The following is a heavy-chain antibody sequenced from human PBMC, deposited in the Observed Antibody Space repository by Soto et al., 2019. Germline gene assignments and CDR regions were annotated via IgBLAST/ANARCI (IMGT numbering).Heavy chain of an antibody. Sequence: SETLSLTCTVSGGSISSSSYYWGWIRQPPGKGLEWIGSIYYSGSTYYNPSLKSRVTISVDTSKSQFSLKLSSVTAADTAVYYCARHYYYGSGSYLGSLDYYYMDVWGKGTTVTVSS. CDR2: IYYSGST. J-gene: IGHJ6*03. D-gene: IGHD3-10*01. V-gene: IGHV4-39*01. CDR1: GGSISSSSYY. CDR3: ARHYYYGSGSYLGSLDYYYMDV.